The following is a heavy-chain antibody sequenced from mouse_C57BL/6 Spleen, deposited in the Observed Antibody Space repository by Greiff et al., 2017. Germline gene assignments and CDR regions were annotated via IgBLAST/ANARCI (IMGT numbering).Heavy chain of an antibody. J-gene: IGHJ2*01. V-gene: IGHV1-26*01. D-gene: IGHD1-1*01. CDR1: GYTFTDYY. CDR2: INPNNGGT. Sequence: EVQLQQSGPELVKPGASVKLSCKASGYTFTDYYMHWVKQTHGQSLEWIGDINPNNGGTSYNQKFKGKATLTVDKSSSTAYMELRSLTSEDSAVYYCARGTTEVERYWGQGTTLTVSS. CDR3: ARGTTEVERY.